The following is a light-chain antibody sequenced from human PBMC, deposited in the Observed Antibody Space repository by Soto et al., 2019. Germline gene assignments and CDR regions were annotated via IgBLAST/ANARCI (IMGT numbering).Light chain of an antibody. J-gene: IGLJ1*01. CDR1: SSDVGAYIY. Sequence: QSVLTQPPSASGSPGQSVTISCTGTSSDVGAYIYVSWYQHHPGKAPKLIIYEVTKRPSGVPDRFSGSKSGDTASLTVSGLQAEDEADYYCGSYAGGNNPYVFGPGTKVTVL. V-gene: IGLV2-8*01. CDR3: GSYAGGNNPYV. CDR2: EVT.